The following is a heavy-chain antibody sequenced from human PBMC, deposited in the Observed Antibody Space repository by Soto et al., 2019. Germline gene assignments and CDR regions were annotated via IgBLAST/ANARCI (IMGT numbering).Heavy chain of an antibody. CDR3: ARAPYDFWSGYYNGYGMDV. V-gene: IGHV1-69*06. J-gene: IGHJ6*02. CDR2: IIPIFGTA. CDR1: GGTFSSYA. Sequence: WASVKVSCKASGGTFSSYAISWVRQAPGQGLEWMGGIIPIFGTANYAQKFQGRVTITADKSTSTAYMELSSLRSEDTAVYYCARAPYDFWSGYYNGYGMDVWGQGTTVTVSS. D-gene: IGHD3-3*01.